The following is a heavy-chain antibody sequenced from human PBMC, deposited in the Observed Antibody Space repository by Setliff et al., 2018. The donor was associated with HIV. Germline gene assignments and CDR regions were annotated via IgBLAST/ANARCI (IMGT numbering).Heavy chain of an antibody. J-gene: IGHJ1*01. CDR3: ATQWLVPPSAEYFQH. CDR2: INPTGGST. Sequence: GASVKVSCKPSGYSFTNHYMHWVRQAPGQGLEWMGVINPTGGSTIYAQKFQGRVTITADTSTDTAYMELSSLRSEDTAVYYCATQWLVPPSAEYFQHWGQGTLVTVSS. CDR1: GYSFTNHY. V-gene: IGHV1-46*01. D-gene: IGHD6-19*01.